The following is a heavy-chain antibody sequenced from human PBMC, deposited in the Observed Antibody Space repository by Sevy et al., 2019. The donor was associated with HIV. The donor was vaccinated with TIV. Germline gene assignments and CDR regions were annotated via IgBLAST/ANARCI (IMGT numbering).Heavy chain of an antibody. CDR2: IFRSGDVT. CDR3: AGARYDSSGSFDAFDI. Sequence: GWSLRLSCTASGFTFSSYAMNWVRQAPGKGLEWVSTIFRSGDVTYYADSVKGRFTISRDNSRNTLYLQMNSLRAEDTAVYYCAGARYDSSGSFDAFDIWGQGTRVTVSS. V-gene: IGHV3-23*01. D-gene: IGHD3-22*01. CDR1: GFTFSSYA. J-gene: IGHJ3*02.